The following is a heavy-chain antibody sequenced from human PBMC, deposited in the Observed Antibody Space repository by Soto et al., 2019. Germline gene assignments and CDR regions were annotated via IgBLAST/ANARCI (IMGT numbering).Heavy chain of an antibody. CDR1: GFTFSSYG. V-gene: IGHV3-30*18. D-gene: IGHD2-2*01. Sequence: PGGSLRLSCAASGFTFSSYGMHWVRQAPGKGLEWVAVISYDGSNKYYADSVKGRFTISRDNSKNTLYLQMNSLRAEDTAVYYCAKHVGEYQLLPNWFDPWGQGTLVTVSS. CDR3: AKHVGEYQLLPNWFDP. J-gene: IGHJ5*02. CDR2: ISYDGSNK.